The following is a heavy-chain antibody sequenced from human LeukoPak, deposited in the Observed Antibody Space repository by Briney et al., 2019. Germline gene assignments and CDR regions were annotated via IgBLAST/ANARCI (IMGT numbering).Heavy chain of an antibody. J-gene: IGHJ4*02. CDR2: ISWNSGSI. CDR1: GFTFDDYA. D-gene: IGHD6-19*01. CDR3: AKDMRIRYSSGWYYFDY. V-gene: IGHV3-9*01. Sequence: GGSLRLSCAASGFTFDDYAMHWVRQAPGKGLEWVSGISWNSGSIGYADSAKGRFTISRDNAKNSLYLQMNSLSAEDTALYYCAKDMRIRYSSGWYYFDYWGQGTLVTVSS.